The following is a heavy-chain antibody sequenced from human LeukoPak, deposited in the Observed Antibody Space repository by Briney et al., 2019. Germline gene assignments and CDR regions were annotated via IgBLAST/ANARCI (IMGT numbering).Heavy chain of an antibody. CDR3: ATDPRYLGSWSFDY. V-gene: IGHV1-69-2*01. Sequence: ASVKVSCKVSGYTFTDYYMHWVQQAPGKGLEWMGLVDPEDGETIYAEKFQGRVTITADTSTDTAYMELSSLRSEDTAVYYRATDPRYLGSWSFDYWGQGTLVTVSS. J-gene: IGHJ4*02. CDR1: GYTFTDYY. CDR2: VDPEDGET. D-gene: IGHD6-13*01.